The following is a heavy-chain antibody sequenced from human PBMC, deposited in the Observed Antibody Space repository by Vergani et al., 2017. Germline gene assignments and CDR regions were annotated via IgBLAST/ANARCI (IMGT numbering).Heavy chain of an antibody. J-gene: IGHJ3*02. D-gene: IGHD3-10*01. Sequence: QVQLQESGPGLVKPSETLSLTCTVSSGSISSYYWSWIRQPPGKGLEWIGYIYYSGSTNYNPSLKSRVTISVDTSKNQFSLKLSSVTAADTAVYYCAGDRGSGSYYNLDAFDIWGQGTMVTVSS. CDR3: AGDRGSGSYYNLDAFDI. CDR1: SGSISSYY. V-gene: IGHV4-59*01. CDR2: IYYSGST.